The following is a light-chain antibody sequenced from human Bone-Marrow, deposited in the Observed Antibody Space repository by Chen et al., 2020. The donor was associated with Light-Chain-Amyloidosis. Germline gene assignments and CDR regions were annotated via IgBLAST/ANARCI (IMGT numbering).Light chain of an antibody. CDR3: SSFASSNTWV. J-gene: IGLJ3*02. CDR2: EVT. CDR1: SSDVGGYNY. V-gene: IGLV2-14*01. Sequence: QSALTQPASVSGSPGQSITVSCTGTSSDVGGYNYVSWYQQHPGTAPKLILYEVTNRPSGVSNRFSGSKSGNTASLTISGLQAEDEADYYCSSFASSNTWVFGGGTKLTVL.